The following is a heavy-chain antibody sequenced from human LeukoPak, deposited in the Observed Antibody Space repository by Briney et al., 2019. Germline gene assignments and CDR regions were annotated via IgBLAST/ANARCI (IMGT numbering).Heavy chain of an antibody. Sequence: GESLKISCKDSGYSFGTYWVGWVRQMPGKGLEYMGITFPGNSEVRYSPAFQGQVTISADKSISTAYLQWTSLKASDTAMYYCARHTGRPQAGWFDPWGQGTLVTVSS. J-gene: IGHJ5*02. CDR1: GYSFGTYW. CDR2: TFPGNSEV. CDR3: ARHTGRPQAGWFDP. D-gene: IGHD3-10*01. V-gene: IGHV5-51*01.